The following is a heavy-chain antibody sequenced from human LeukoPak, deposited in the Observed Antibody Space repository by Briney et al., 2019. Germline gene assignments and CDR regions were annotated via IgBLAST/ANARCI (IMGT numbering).Heavy chain of an antibody. Sequence: SETLSLTCSVSGYSMSSGYYWGWIRQPPERGLEWIGSMYHTGSTYYNPSLKSRVNISVDTSKNQFYLKVSPVTAADTAVYYCARRGAADWFDPWGQGTLVTVSS. D-gene: IGHD2-15*01. CDR3: ARRGAADWFDP. J-gene: IGHJ5*02. CDR2: MYHTGST. V-gene: IGHV4-38-2*02. CDR1: GYSMSSGYY.